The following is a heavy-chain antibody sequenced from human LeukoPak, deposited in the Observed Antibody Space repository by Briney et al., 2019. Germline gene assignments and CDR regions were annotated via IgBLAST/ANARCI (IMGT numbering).Heavy chain of an antibody. Sequence: PSQTLSLTCTVSGGSISSGSYYWSWIRQHPGKGLEWIGYIYYSGSTYYNPSLKSRVTISVDTSKNQFSLKLSSVTAADTAVYYCARVAQYDILTGRSLDYWGQGTLVTVSS. CDR3: ARVAQYDILTGRSLDY. CDR1: GGSISSGSYY. V-gene: IGHV4-31*03. J-gene: IGHJ4*02. CDR2: IYYSGST. D-gene: IGHD3-9*01.